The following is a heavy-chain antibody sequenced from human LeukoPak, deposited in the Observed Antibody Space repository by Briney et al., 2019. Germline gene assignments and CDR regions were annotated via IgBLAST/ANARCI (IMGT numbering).Heavy chain of an antibody. D-gene: IGHD3-10*01. CDR1: GFTFSGYS. Sequence: GGSLRLSCAASGFTFSGYSMHWARQAPGKGLEWVAIIRNDGSVKYYVDSAKGRFTISRDNSENTLYLQMDSLRAEDTAVYFCASGSGSGSFLIDNWGQGTLVTVSS. CDR3: ASGSGSGSFLIDN. V-gene: IGHV3-30*04. CDR2: IRNDGSVK. J-gene: IGHJ4*02.